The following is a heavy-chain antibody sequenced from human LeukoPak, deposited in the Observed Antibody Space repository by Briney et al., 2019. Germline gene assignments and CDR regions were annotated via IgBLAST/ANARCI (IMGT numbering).Heavy chain of an antibody. J-gene: IGHJ4*02. CDR3: ARDDDSSGYEYFDY. Sequence: SETLSLTCAVYGGSFSGYYWSWIRQPPGKGLEWIGEINHSGSTNYNPSLKSRVTISVDTSKNQFSLKLSSVTAAGTAVYYCARDDDSSGYEYFDYWGQGTLVTVSS. D-gene: IGHD3-22*01. CDR1: GGSFSGYY. CDR2: INHSGST. V-gene: IGHV4-34*01.